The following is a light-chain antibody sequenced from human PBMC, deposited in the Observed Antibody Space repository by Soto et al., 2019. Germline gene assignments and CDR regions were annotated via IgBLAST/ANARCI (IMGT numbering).Light chain of an antibody. V-gene: IGKV3-20*01. CDR2: GAS. Sequence: EIVLTQSPGTLSLAPGERATLSCRASQSVSSSYLAWYQQKPGQAPRLLIYGASSRSTGIPDRFSVIGSGTDFTLTISRLEPEDFAVYYCQQYGSSPLPSGGGTKVEIK. CDR3: QQYGSSPLP. J-gene: IGKJ4*01. CDR1: QSVSSSY.